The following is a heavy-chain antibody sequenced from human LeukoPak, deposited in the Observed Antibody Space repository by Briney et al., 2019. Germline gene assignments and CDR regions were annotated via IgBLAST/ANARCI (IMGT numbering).Heavy chain of an antibody. CDR2: ISSSSSTI. Sequence: GGSLRLSCAASGFTFSSYSMNWVRQAPGKGLEWVSYISSSSSTIYYADSVKGRFAISRDNAKNSLYLQMNSLRAEDTAVYYCARDLMGRYWGQGTLVTVSS. CDR1: GFTFSSYS. J-gene: IGHJ4*02. CDR3: ARDLMGRY. V-gene: IGHV3-48*01. D-gene: IGHD1-26*01.